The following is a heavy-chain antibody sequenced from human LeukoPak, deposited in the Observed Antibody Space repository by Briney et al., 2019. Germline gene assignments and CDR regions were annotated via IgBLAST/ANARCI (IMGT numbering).Heavy chain of an antibody. CDR1: GYTFTSYD. CDR2: MNPNSGNS. Sequence: ASVKVSCKASGYTFTSYDINWVRQATGQGLEWMGWMNPNSGNSGYAQKFQGRVTMTRNTSISTAYTELSSLRSEDTAVYYCARGLRIQLWHNWFDPWGQGTLVTVSS. J-gene: IGHJ5*02. V-gene: IGHV1-8*01. D-gene: IGHD5-18*01. CDR3: ARGLRIQLWHNWFDP.